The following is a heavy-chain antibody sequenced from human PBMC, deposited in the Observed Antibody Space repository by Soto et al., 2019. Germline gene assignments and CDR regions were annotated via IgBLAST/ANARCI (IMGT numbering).Heavy chain of an antibody. Sequence: ASVKVSCKASGYTFTEYNLHWVRQAPGQGLEWMGSINPRNGDTDFAQKFQPRVTMTRDTSITTAYMEVFRLTSHDTAVYYCARHRFTSGSDYFDSWRQVTPVTVSS. D-gene: IGHD3-16*02. J-gene: IGHJ4*02. V-gene: IGHV1-2*02. CDR1: GYTFTEYN. CDR3: ARHRFTSGSDYFDS. CDR2: INPRNGDT.